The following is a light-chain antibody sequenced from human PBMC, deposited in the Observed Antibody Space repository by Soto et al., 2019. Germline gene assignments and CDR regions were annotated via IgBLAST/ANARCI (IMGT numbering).Light chain of an antibody. J-gene: IGKJ2*01. CDR2: AAS. CDR3: QQNYSIPYT. Sequence: DIHMTQSPSSLSASVGDRVTITCRASQSISSYLNWYQQKPGKAPKLLIYAASTLQSGVPSRFSGSGSGTDFTLTISSLQPEDFATYYCQQNYSIPYTFGQGTKLEIK. V-gene: IGKV1-39*01. CDR1: QSISSY.